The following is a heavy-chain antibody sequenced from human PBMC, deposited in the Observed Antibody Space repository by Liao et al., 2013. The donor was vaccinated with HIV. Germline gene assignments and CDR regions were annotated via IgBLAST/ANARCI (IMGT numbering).Heavy chain of an antibody. CDR2: IYTSGST. J-gene: IGHJ6*03. D-gene: IGHD3-22*01. V-gene: IGHV4-4*07. CDR3: ARARWGYDTSGLRLYYHYMDV. CDR1: DGSINIHH. Sequence: VQLQESGPRLVRPSGTLSLICSVSDGSINIHHWSWIRQPAGKGLEWIGRIYTSGSTNYNPSLKSRVTMSVDTSKNQFSLKLSSVTAADTAVYYCARARWGYDTSGLRLYYHYMDVWGKGTTVTVSS.